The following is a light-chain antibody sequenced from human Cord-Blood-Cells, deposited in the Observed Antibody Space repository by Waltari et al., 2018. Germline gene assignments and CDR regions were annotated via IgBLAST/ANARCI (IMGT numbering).Light chain of an antibody. V-gene: IGLV2-14*01. Sequence: QSALTQPASVSGSPGLSITISCTGTSSDVGGYNYVSWYQQHPGKTPKLTIYDVSNRPSGVSNRFSGSKSGNTASLTISGLQAEDEADYYCSSYTSSSTWVFGGGTKLTVL. CDR3: SSYTSSSTWV. CDR1: SSDVGGYNY. CDR2: DVS. J-gene: IGLJ3*02.